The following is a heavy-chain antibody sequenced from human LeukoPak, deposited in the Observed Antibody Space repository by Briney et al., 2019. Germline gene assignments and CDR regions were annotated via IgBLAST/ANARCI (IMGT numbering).Heavy chain of an antibody. CDR3: ARGPSCTSISCYTTGLFDY. CDR2: ISSSSNST. J-gene: IGHJ4*02. Sequence: PGGSLRLSCTASGFTSSIYSMSWVRQAPGKGLEWVSSISSSSNSTYYADSVKGQFTISRDNAKNSLYLQMNSLRAGDTAVYYCARGPSCTSISCYTTGLFDYWGQGTLVTVSS. V-gene: IGHV3-21*01. D-gene: IGHD2-2*01. CDR1: GFTSSIYS.